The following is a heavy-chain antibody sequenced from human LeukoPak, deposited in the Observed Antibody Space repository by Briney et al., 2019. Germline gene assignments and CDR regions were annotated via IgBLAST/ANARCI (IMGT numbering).Heavy chain of an antibody. D-gene: IGHD1-26*01. CDR2: IWYGGSNK. Sequence: GGSLRLSCAASGFTFSSYGMHWVRQAPGKGLEWVAVIWYGGSNKYYADSVKGRFTISRDNSKNTLYLQMNSLRAEDTAVYYCAKDNSRPELRGNWFDPWGQGTLVTVSS. J-gene: IGHJ5*02. CDR1: GFTFSSYG. CDR3: AKDNSRPELRGNWFDP. V-gene: IGHV3-30*02.